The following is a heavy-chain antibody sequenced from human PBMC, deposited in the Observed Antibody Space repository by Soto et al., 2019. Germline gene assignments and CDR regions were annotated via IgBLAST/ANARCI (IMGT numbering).Heavy chain of an antibody. CDR3: AREGRHSGGMRESWFDP. J-gene: IGHJ5*02. CDR1: GASISSRSHY. V-gene: IGHV4-31*03. CDR2: IFYTGAT. Sequence: QVHLQESGPGLLKPSQTLSLTCTVSGASISSRSHYWNWIRRVPGKGLEFIGYIFYTGATYYNPSLRGRVSMSADTSQNQFSLNLRSVTATDTAIYYCAREGRHSGGMRESWFDPWGQGTQVTVSS. D-gene: IGHD3-10*01.